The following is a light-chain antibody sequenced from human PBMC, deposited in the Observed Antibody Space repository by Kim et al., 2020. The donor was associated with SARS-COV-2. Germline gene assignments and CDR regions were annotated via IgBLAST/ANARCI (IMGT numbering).Light chain of an antibody. CDR1: SLRSYY. V-gene: IGLV3-19*01. CDR2: GKD. J-gene: IGLJ2*01. Sequence: SSELPQDPAVSVALGQTVRITCQGDSLRSYYATWYQQKPGQAPKVVIYGKDNRPSGVPDRFSGSSSGNTAYLTITGTQAGDEADYYCNSRDSNDYVVFGGGTKVTVL. CDR3: NSRDSNDYVV.